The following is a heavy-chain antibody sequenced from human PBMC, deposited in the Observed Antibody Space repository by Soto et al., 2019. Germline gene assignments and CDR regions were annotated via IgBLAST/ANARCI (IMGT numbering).Heavy chain of an antibody. Sequence: PGGSLRLSCAASGFTFSSYAMSWVRQAPGKGLEWVSAISGSGGSTYYADSVKGRFTISRDNSKNTLYLQMNSLRAEDTAVYYCAKDERRFDDCYHFDYWGQGTLVTVSS. CDR2: ISGSGGST. J-gene: IGHJ4*02. D-gene: IGHD2-21*02. CDR3: AKDERRFDDCYHFDY. CDR1: GFTFSSYA. V-gene: IGHV3-23*01.